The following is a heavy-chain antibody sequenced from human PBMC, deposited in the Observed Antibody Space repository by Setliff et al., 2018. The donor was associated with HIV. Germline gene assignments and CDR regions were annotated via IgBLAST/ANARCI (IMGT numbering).Heavy chain of an antibody. J-gene: IGHJ5*02. CDR2: MYYSGNT. CDR3: ASANWNYLGYWFDP. Sequence: PSETLSLTCTVSGVSISNYYWSWIRQPPGKGLEWIGYMYYSGNTNYNPSLKSRVTISVDTSRNQCSLKLAFVTAADTAMYYCASANWNYLGYWFDPWGQGTLVTVSS. D-gene: IGHD1-7*01. V-gene: IGHV4-59*08. CDR1: GVSISNYY.